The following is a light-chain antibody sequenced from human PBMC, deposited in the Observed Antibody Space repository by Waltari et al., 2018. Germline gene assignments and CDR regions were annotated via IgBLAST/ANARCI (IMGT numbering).Light chain of an antibody. CDR3: RTRKTDPGT. CDR1: QGISNA. CDR2: AAS. J-gene: IGKJ1*01. Sequence: DIQMTQSPSSLSASVGDKVTIPCRASQGISNALAWSQQKPGKAPKPLIYAASSLQSGLPSRIRGNGSGEDYTHTISSVQTEDFAVYGCRTRKTDPGTFGEETKVEIK. V-gene: IGKV1-17*01.